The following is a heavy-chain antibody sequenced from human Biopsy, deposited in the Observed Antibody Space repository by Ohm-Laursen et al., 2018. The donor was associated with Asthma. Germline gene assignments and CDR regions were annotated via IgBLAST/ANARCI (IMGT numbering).Heavy chain of an antibody. CDR1: GFKFDEYT. V-gene: IGHV3-9*01. Sequence: LSLTCAASGFKFDEYTMHWVRQAPGKGLEWVSGISWNSATIGYADSVEGRFTISRDNAKNSVFLHMDSLRPEDTAFYYCAKVRSDWVITESFDYWGQGVLVSVSS. CDR3: AKVRSDWVITESFDY. D-gene: IGHD3-22*01. CDR2: ISWNSATI. J-gene: IGHJ4*02.